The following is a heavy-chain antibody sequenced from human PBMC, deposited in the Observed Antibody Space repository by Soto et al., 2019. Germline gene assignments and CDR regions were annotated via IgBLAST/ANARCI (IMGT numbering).Heavy chain of an antibody. CDR1: GGSISSGGYY. J-gene: IGHJ4*01. Sequence: QVQLQESGPGLVKPSQTLSLTCTVSGGSISSGGYYWRWIRQHPGKGLEWIGYIYYSGSTYYNPSLKSPVTLSVDTSKNQFSLKMSSVSAAETAVYYSARVVGSGDNFDYSGHGNLVTVSS. D-gene: IGHD7-27*01. V-gene: IGHV4-31*01. CDR2: IYYSGST. CDR3: ARVVGSGDNFDY.